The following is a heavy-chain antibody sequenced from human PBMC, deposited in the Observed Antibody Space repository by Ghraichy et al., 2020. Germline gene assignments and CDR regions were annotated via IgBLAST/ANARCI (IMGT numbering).Heavy chain of an antibody. CDR2: INPNSGGT. Sequence: ASVKVSCKASGYTFTGYYMHWVRQAPGQGLEWMGWINPNSGGTNYAQKFQGRVTMTRDTSISTAYMELSRLRSDDTAVYYCASVILTGHWGDWFDPWGQGTLVTVSS. J-gene: IGHJ5*02. CDR3: ASVILTGHWGDWFDP. V-gene: IGHV1-2*02. D-gene: IGHD3-9*01. CDR1: GYTFTGYY.